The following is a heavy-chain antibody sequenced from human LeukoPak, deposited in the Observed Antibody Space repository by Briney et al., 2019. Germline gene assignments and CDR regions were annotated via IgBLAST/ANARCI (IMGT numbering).Heavy chain of an antibody. Sequence: GASVKVSCKASGYTFTGYYMHWVRQAPGRGLEWMGWISAYNGNTNYAQKLQGRVTMTTDTSTSTAYMELRSLRSDDTAVYYCARDGPTVASVDYWGQGTLVTVSS. D-gene: IGHD6-19*01. CDR3: ARDGPTVASVDY. V-gene: IGHV1-18*04. CDR2: ISAYNGNT. CDR1: GYTFTGYY. J-gene: IGHJ4*02.